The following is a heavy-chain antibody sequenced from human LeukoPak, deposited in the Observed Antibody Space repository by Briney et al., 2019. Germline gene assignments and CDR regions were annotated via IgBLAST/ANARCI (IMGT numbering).Heavy chain of an antibody. J-gene: IGHJ3*02. V-gene: IGHV4-39*01. Sequence: PSETLSLTCTVSGGSISSSSYYWGWIRQPPGKGLEWIGSIYYSGSTYYNPTLKSGVTISVDTSNSQFSLKLSSVPAADTAMYYCASPYVDTAMVRGLGPDAFDIWGQGTMVTVSS. CDR3: ASPYVDTAMVRGLGPDAFDI. CDR2: IYYSGST. CDR1: GGSISSSSYY. D-gene: IGHD5-18*01.